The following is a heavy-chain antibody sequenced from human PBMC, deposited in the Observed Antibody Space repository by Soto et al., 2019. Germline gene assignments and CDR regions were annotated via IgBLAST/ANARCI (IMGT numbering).Heavy chain of an antibody. J-gene: IGHJ3*02. V-gene: IGHV3-30-3*01. Sequence: QVQLVESGGGVVQPGRSLRLSCAASGFTFSSYAMHWVRQAPGKGLEWVAVISYDGSNKYYADSVKGRFTISRDNSKNKLYLQMNSLRAEDTAVYYCASHSSGWWGIKSNAFDIWGQGTMVTVSS. D-gene: IGHD6-19*01. CDR2: ISYDGSNK. CDR3: ASHSSGWWGIKSNAFDI. CDR1: GFTFSSYA.